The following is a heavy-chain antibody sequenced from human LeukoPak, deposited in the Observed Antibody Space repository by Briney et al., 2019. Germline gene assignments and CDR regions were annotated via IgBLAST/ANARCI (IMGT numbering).Heavy chain of an antibody. J-gene: IGHJ4*02. V-gene: IGHV3-48*03. CDR3: ASGIGYYYDSSGYSQLTNGDY. Sequence: QAGGSLRLSCAASGFTFSSYEMNWVRQAPGKGLEWVSYISSSGSTIYYADSVKGRFTISRDNAKNSLYLQMNSLRAEDTAVYYCASGIGYYYDSSGYSQLTNGDYWGQGTLVTVSS. CDR1: GFTFSSYE. D-gene: IGHD3-22*01. CDR2: ISSSGSTI.